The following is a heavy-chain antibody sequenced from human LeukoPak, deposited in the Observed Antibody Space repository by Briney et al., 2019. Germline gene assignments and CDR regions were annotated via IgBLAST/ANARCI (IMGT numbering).Heavy chain of an antibody. D-gene: IGHD5-18*01. CDR2: MNPNSGGA. J-gene: IGHJ4*02. V-gene: IGHV1-2*02. CDR1: GYTFTKYY. CDR3: ARSSGYSHTWGAFDY. Sequence: ASVKVSCKSSGYTFTKYYMHWVRQAPGQGLEWMGWMNPNSGGANYTQKFQGRVTMTRDTSINTAYMKLSRLKSDDTAVYYCARSSGYSHTWGAFDYWGQGALVTVSS.